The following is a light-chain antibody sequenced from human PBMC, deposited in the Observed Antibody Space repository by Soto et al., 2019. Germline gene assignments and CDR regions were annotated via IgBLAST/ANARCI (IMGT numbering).Light chain of an antibody. Sequence: DIQMTQSPSSLSASVGDRVTITCRASQGISSYLAWYQQKPGKVPKVLIYAASTLHSGVPSRFSGSGSGTEFTLNISNVQPEDVATYYCQKYYSAPETFGQGTKVEIK. CDR3: QKYYSAPET. V-gene: IGKV1-27*01. CDR1: QGISSY. J-gene: IGKJ1*01. CDR2: AAS.